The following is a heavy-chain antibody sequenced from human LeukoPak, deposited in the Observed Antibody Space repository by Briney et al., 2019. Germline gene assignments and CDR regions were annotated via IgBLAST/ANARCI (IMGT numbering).Heavy chain of an antibody. D-gene: IGHD3-10*01. CDR3: ARASYGSGSYYNKADAFDI. J-gene: IGHJ3*02. CDR1: GYTFTGYY. Sequence: ASVKVSCKASGYTFTGYYMHWVRQAPGQGLEWMGWINPNSGGTNYAQKFQGRVTMTRDTSISTAYMELSRLRSDDTAVYYCARASYGSGSYYNKADAFDIWGQGTMVTVSS. V-gene: IGHV1-2*02. CDR2: INPNSGGT.